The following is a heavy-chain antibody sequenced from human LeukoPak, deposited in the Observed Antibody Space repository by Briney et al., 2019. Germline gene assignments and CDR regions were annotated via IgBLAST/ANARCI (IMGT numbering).Heavy chain of an antibody. CDR1: GVSISSYY. V-gene: IGHV4-59*01. J-gene: IGHJ4*02. CDR2: IYYSGST. Sequence: PSETLSLTCTVSGVSISSYYWSWIRQPPGKGLEWIGYIYYSGSTNYNPSLKSRVTISVDTSKNQFSLKLSSVTAADTAVYYCARDLGLRRFDYWGQGTLVTVSS. D-gene: IGHD4-17*01. CDR3: ARDLGLRRFDY.